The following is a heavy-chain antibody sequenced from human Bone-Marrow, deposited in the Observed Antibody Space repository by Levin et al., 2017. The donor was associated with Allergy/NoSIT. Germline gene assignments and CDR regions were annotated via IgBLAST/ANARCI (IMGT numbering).Heavy chain of an antibody. CDR3: ARQPRDYIVVVPAAHPWGDYFDY. Sequence: SETLSLTCTVSGGSISSSSYYWGWIRQPPGKGLEWIGSIYYSGSTYYNPSLKSRVTISVDTSKNQFSLKLSSVTAADTAVYYCARQPRDYIVVVPAAHPWGDYFDYWGQGTLVTVSS. V-gene: IGHV4-39*01. J-gene: IGHJ4*02. CDR2: IYYSGST. CDR1: GGSISSSSYY. D-gene: IGHD2-2*01.